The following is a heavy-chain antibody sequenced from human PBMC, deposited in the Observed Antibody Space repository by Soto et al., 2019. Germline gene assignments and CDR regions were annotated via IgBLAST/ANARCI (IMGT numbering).Heavy chain of an antibody. CDR2: IYYSGST. J-gene: IGHJ4*02. D-gene: IGHD4-17*01. Sequence: ASETLSLTCTVSGGSISSSSYYWGWIRQPPGKGLEWIGSIYYSGSTYYNPSLKSRVTISVDTSKNQFSLKLSSVTAADTAVYYCATHYMDYGDYVFDYWGQGTLVTVSS. CDR1: GGSISSSSYY. V-gene: IGHV4-39*01. CDR3: ATHYMDYGDYVFDY.